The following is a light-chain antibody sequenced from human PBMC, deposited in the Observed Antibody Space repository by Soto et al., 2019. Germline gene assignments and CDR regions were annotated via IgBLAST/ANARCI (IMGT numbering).Light chain of an antibody. CDR2: GNT. J-gene: IGLJ1*01. V-gene: IGLV1-40*01. Sequence: QSVLTQPPSVSGAPGQRVTISCTGGSSNIGGGYDVHWYQQLPGTAPKLLIYGNTDRPSGVPDRFSGSKSGTSSSLAITGRQAEDEADYYCQSYDSRLSGYVFGTGTKLTVL. CDR1: SSNIGGGYD. CDR3: QSYDSRLSGYV.